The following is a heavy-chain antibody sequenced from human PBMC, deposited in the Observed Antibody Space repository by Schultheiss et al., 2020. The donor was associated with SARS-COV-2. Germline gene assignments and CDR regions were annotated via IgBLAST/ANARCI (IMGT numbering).Heavy chain of an antibody. CDR1: GYSISSGYY. D-gene: IGHD6-6*01. V-gene: IGHV4-61*05. J-gene: IGHJ5*02. CDR2: IYYSGST. Sequence: SETLSLTCTVSGYSISSGYYWGWIRQPPGKGLEWIGYIYYSGSTNYNPSLKSRVTISVDKSKNQFSLKLSSVTAADTAVYYCARYSSSFPGHNWFDPWGQGTLVTVSS. CDR3: ARYSSSFPGHNWFDP.